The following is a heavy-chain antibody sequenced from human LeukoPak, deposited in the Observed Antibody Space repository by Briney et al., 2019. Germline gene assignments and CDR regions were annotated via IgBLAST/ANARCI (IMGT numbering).Heavy chain of an antibody. Sequence: SETLSLTCTVSGGSISSSSYYWGWIRQPPGKGLEWIGSIYYSGSTYYNPSLKSRITISVETSKNQFSLKLSSVTAADTAVYYCAREETAMVYAYWGQGTLVTVSS. CDR1: GGSISSSSYY. CDR3: AREETAMVYAY. D-gene: IGHD5-18*01. J-gene: IGHJ4*02. V-gene: IGHV4-39*07. CDR2: IYYSGST.